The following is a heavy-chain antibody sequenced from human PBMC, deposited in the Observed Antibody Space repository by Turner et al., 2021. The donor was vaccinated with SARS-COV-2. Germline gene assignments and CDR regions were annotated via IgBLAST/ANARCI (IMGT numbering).Heavy chain of an antibody. CDR1: GYIFINYY. CDR3: ARGELWSFSSYDN. D-gene: IGHD3-10*01. V-gene: IGHV1-46*03. J-gene: IGHJ4*02. Sequence: QVQLVQSGAEVKTPGASVKVSCKASGYIFINYYIHWVRQAPGQGLEWVGIINPSGGGTRYAQKFRGRVTMTRDTSTSTVSMELSSLRSEDTAVYYCARGELWSFSSYDNWGQGTLVTVSS. CDR2: INPSGGGT.